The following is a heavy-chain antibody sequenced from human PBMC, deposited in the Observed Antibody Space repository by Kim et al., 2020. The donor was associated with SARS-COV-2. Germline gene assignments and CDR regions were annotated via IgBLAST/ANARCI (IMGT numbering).Heavy chain of an antibody. CDR1: GYNFTRIW. CDR3: ARHGLPDYYDTSGPDY. CDR2: IDPYDSYT. D-gene: IGHD3-22*01. V-gene: IGHV5-10-1*01. Sequence: GESLKISCKASGYNFTRIWISWVRQVPGKGLERMGRIDPYDSYTNYSPSFQGHVTLSVDKSITTAYLQWSSLKASDTPMYFCARHGLPDYYDTSGPDYWGQATLVTVSS. J-gene: IGHJ4*02.